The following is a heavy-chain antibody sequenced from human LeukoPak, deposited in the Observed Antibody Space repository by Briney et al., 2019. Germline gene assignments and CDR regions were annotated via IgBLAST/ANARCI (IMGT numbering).Heavy chain of an antibody. Sequence: SVKVSCKASGGTFSSYAISWVRQAPGQGHEWMGGIIPIFGTANYAQKLQGRVTTTADESTSSAYMELSSLRSEDTAVYYCARAHGGNPHYFDYWGQGTLVTVSS. CDR1: GGTFSSYA. CDR2: IIPIFGTA. D-gene: IGHD4-23*01. CDR3: ARAHGGNPHYFDY. J-gene: IGHJ4*02. V-gene: IGHV1-69*13.